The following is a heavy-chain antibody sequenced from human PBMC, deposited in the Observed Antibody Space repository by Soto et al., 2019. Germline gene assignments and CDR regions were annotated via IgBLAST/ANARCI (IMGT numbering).Heavy chain of an antibody. CDR3: ARLMGIAAAGDY. D-gene: IGHD6-13*01. CDR2: IYYSGST. CDR1: GGSISSSSYY. Sequence: QLQLQESGPGLVKPSETLSLTCTVSGGSISSSSYYWGWIRQPPGKGLEWIGSIYYSGSTYYNPSLKSRVTISVDTSKNQFSLKLSSVTAADTAVYYCARLMGIAAAGDYWGQGTLVTVSS. J-gene: IGHJ4*02. V-gene: IGHV4-39*01.